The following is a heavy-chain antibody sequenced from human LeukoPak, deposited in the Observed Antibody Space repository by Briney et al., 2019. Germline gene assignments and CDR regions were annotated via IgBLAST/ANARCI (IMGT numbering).Heavy chain of an antibody. Sequence: GGSLSLSCAASGFTFSSYAMSWVRQAPGKGLEWVSAISGSGGSTYYADSVKGRFTISRDNSKNTLYLQMNSLRAEDTAVYYCAYDFWSGFVDYWGQGTLVTVSS. D-gene: IGHD3-3*01. CDR1: GFTFSSYA. CDR2: ISGSGGST. J-gene: IGHJ4*02. V-gene: IGHV3-23*01. CDR3: AYDFWSGFVDY.